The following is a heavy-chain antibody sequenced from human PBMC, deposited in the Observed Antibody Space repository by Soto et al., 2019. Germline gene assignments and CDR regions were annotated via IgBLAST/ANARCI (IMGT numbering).Heavy chain of an antibody. V-gene: IGHV4-34*01. CDR3: ERVMVRGTPNLYCYCSKDV. D-gene: IGHD3-10*01. CDR2: INHSGST. Sequence: SETLSLTCAVYGGSFSGYYWSWIRQPPGKGLEWIGEINHSGSTNYNPSLKNRVTISVDTSKNQFTLNLSTVTAADTAVYYCERVMVRGTPNLYCYCSKDVWGQGTTVTVSS. CDR1: GGSFSGYY. J-gene: IGHJ6*02.